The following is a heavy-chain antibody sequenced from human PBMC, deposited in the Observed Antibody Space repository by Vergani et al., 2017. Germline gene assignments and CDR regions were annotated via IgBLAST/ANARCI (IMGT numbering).Heavy chain of an antibody. CDR2: INPNSGGT. Sequence: QVQLVQSGAEVKKPGASVKVSCKASGYTFTGYYMHWVRQAPGQGLEWMGWINPNSGGTNYAQKFQGRVTMTRDTSISTAYMERSRLRSDDTALYYCARDRKVPEDRMATINWFDPWGQGTLVTVSS. CDR3: ARDRKVPEDRMATINWFDP. CDR1: GYTFTGYY. D-gene: IGHD5-12*01. J-gene: IGHJ5*02. V-gene: IGHV1-2*02.